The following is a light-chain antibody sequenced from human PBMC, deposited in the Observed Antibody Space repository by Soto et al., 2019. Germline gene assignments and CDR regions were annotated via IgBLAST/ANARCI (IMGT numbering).Light chain of an antibody. CDR3: VLYMGSGILM. Sequence: QTVVTQEPSFSVSPGGTVTLTCGLSSGSVSTSYYPSWYQQTPGQAPRTLIYSTNTRSSGVPDRFSGSILGNKAALTITGAQADDESDYYCVLYMGSGILMFGGGTKLTVL. CDR2: STN. J-gene: IGLJ3*02. CDR1: SGSVSTSYY. V-gene: IGLV8-61*01.